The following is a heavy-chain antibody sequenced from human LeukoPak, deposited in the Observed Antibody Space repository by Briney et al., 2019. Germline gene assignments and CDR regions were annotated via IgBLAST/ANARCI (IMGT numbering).Heavy chain of an antibody. CDR2: MYYSGST. V-gene: IGHV4-39*01. Sequence: SETLSLTCTVSGGSISSSSYYWGWIRQPPGKGLEWIGSMYYSGSTYYNPSLKSRLTMSVDTSKNQLSLKLSSVTAADTAVYYCARRIIPGSSWYFDWFDPWGQGTLVTVSS. CDR3: ARRIIPGSSWYFDWFDP. CDR1: GGSISSSSYY. D-gene: IGHD6-13*01. J-gene: IGHJ5*02.